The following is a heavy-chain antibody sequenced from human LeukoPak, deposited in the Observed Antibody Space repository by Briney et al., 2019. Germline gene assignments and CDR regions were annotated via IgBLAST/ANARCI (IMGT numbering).Heavy chain of an antibody. J-gene: IGHJ5*02. CDR2: INPSGGST. V-gene: IGHV1-46*01. CDR1: GYTFTSYY. D-gene: IGHD3-10*01. Sequence: ASVKVSCKASGYTFTSYYMHWVRQAPGQGLEWMGIINPSGGSTSYAQKFQGRVTMTRDMSTSTAYMELSSLRSEDTAVYYCAKAITMVRGVWYYGANQNWFDPWGQGTLVTVSS. CDR3: AKAITMVRGVWYYGANQNWFDP.